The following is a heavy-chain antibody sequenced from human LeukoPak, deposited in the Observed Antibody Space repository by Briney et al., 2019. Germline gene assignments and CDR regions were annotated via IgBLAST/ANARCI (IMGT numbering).Heavy chain of an antibody. J-gene: IGHJ4*02. CDR2: IKSKTDGGTT. Sequence: GGSLRLSCAASGFTFSSYWMSWVRQAPGKGLEWVGRIKSKTDGGTTDYAAPVKGRFTISRDDSKNTLYLQMNSLKTEDTAVYYCTTELQLWFLYYFDYWGQGTLVTVSS. CDR1: GFTFSSYW. V-gene: IGHV3-15*01. D-gene: IGHD5-18*01. CDR3: TTELQLWFLYYFDY.